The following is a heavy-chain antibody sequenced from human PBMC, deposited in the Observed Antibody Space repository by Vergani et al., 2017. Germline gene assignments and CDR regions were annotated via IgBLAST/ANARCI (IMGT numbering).Heavy chain of an antibody. V-gene: IGHV1-2*06. D-gene: IGHD3-3*01. CDR3: ARDQADFWSDYSIDYYYYYMDV. J-gene: IGHJ6*03. Sequence: QVQLVQSGAEVKKPGASVKVSCKASGYTFTGYYMHWVRQAPGQGLEWMGRINPNSGGTNYAQKFQGRVTMTRDTSISTAYMELSRLRSDDTAVYYCARDQADFWSDYSIDYYYYYMDVWGKGTTVTVSS. CDR1: GYTFTGYY. CDR2: INPNSGGT.